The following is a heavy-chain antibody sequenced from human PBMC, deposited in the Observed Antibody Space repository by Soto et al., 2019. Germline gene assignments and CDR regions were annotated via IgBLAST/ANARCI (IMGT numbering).Heavy chain of an antibody. CDR2: IYYSGST. CDR3: ARDGVGGYNWFDP. D-gene: IGHD3-10*01. J-gene: IGHJ5*02. Sequence: SETLSLTCTVSGGSISSYYWSWIRQPPGKGLEWIGYIYYSGSTNYNPSLKSRVTISVDTSKNQFSLKLSSVTAADTAVYYCARDGVGGYNWFDPWGQGTLVTVSS. CDR1: GGSISSYY. V-gene: IGHV4-59*01.